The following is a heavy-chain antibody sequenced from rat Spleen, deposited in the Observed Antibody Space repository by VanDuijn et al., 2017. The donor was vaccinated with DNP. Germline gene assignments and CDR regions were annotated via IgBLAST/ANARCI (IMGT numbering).Heavy chain of an antibody. J-gene: IGHJ4*01. V-gene: IGHV5-19*01. CDR2: ISPSGDRT. Sequence: EVQLVESGGDLVQPGRSLKLSCAASGFTFSNFGMHWLRQARTKGLEWVASISPSGDRTYYRDSVKGRFTISRDNAKSTLYLQMDSLRSEDTATYYCTTFEGTNAWGQGTSVTVSS. CDR3: TTFEGTNA. D-gene: IGHD1-11*01. CDR1: GFTFSNFG.